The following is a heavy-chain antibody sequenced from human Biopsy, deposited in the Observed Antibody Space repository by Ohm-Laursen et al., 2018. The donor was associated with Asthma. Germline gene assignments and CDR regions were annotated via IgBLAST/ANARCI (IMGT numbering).Heavy chain of an antibody. CDR1: GFAFDSYG. J-gene: IGHJ4*02. Sequence: SLRLSCTASGFAFDSYGMHWVRQAPGKGLEWAAVISYDGNHKFYEDSVKGRFTISRDNSKNTLYLQMNSLRTEDTAVYYCAKRRGYSGHDNDYWGQGTLVIVSS. CDR3: AKRRGYSGHDNDY. D-gene: IGHD5-12*01. CDR2: ISYDGNHK. V-gene: IGHV3-30*18.